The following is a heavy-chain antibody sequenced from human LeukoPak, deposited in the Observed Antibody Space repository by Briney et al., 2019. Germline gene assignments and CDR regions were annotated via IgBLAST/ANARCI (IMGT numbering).Heavy chain of an antibody. D-gene: IGHD1-14*01. V-gene: IGHV4-39*01. J-gene: IGHJ4*02. Sequence: PSETLSLTCTVSSGSISSSSYYWGWIRQPPGKGLEWIGSIYYSGSSHYNPSLKGQVTISVDTSKNQFSLKLSSVTAADTAVYYCARHNRPLFDYWGQGTLVTVSS. CDR3: ARHNRPLFDY. CDR2: IYYSGSS. CDR1: SGSISSSSYY.